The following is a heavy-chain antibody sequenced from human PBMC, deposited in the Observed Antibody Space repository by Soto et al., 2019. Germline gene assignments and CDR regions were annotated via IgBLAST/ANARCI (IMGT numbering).Heavy chain of an antibody. Sequence: PGGSLRLSCAASGFTFSSYSMNWVRQAPGKGLEWVSYISSSSSTIYYADSVKGRFTISRDNAKNSLYLQMNSLRDEDTAVYYCARVVGNDFWSGYPQDYYYYGMDVWGQGTTVTAP. CDR2: ISSSSSTI. CDR1: GFTFSSYS. V-gene: IGHV3-48*02. CDR3: ARVVGNDFWSGYPQDYYYYGMDV. D-gene: IGHD3-3*01. J-gene: IGHJ6*02.